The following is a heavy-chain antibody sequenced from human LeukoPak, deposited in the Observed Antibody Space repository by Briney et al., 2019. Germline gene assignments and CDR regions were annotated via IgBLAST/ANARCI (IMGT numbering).Heavy chain of an antibody. CDR3: ARGAHYYDTSGYLMPLNY. V-gene: IGHV4-61*08. J-gene: IGHJ4*02. D-gene: IGHD3-22*01. CDR1: GGSISSSGYC. Sequence: PSETLSLTCTVSGGSISSSGYCWGWIRQPPGKGLEWIGYIYYSGSTNYNPSLKSRVTISVDTSKNQFSLKLSSVTAADTAVYYCARGAHYYDTSGYLMPLNYWGQGTLVTVSS. CDR2: IYYSGST.